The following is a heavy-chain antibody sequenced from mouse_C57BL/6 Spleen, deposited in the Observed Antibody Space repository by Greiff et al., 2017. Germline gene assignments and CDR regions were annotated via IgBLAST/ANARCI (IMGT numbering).Heavy chain of an antibody. J-gene: IGHJ4*01. Sequence: VQLKESGGGLVQPGGSLKLSCAASGFTFSDYYMYWVRQTPEKRLEWVAYISNGGGSTYYPDPVKGRFTISRDNAKNTLYLQRSRLKSEDTAMXYCARRGSGYVGYAMDYWGQGTSVTVSS. CDR1: GFTFSDYY. CDR3: ARRGSGYVGYAMDY. CDR2: ISNGGGST. D-gene: IGHD3-2*02. V-gene: IGHV5-12*01.